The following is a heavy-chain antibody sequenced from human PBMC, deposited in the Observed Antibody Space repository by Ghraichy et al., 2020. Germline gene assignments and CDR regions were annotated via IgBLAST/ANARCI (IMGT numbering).Heavy chain of an antibody. V-gene: IGHV3-23*01. D-gene: IGHD1-26*01. CDR1: GFTFSSYA. CDR3: AKVGAPYYYGMDV. J-gene: IGHJ6*02. Sequence: GESLRLSCAASGFTFSSYAMSWVRQAPGKGLEWVSAISGSGGSTYYADSVKGRFTISRDNSKNTLYLQMNSLRAEDTAVYYCAKVGAPYYYGMDVWGQGTTVTVSS. CDR2: ISGSGGST.